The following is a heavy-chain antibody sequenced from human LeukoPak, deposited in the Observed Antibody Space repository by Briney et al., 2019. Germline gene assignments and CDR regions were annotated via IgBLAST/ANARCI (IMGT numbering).Heavy chain of an antibody. Sequence: GGSLRLSCAASGFTFSSYAMSWVRQAPGKGLEWVSAISGSGGSTYYADSVKGRFTISRDNAKNSLYLQMNSLRAEDTAVFYCATTADCSGGSCYSRYYYYGMDVWGQGTTVTVSS. CDR3: ATTADCSGGSCYSRYYYYGMDV. CDR2: ISGSGGST. J-gene: IGHJ6*02. CDR1: GFTFSSYA. D-gene: IGHD2-15*01. V-gene: IGHV3-23*01.